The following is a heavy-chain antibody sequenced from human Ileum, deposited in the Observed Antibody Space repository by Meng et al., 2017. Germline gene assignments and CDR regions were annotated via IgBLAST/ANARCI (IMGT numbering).Heavy chain of an antibody. J-gene: IGHJ4*02. Sequence: QVPLQQWGAGLLKPSETLSLTCAVYGGSFSGYYWSWIRQPPGKGLEWIGEINHSGSTNYNPSLKSRVTISVDTSKNQFSLKLSSVTAADTAVYYCARTRRGSSGWYMGYWGQGTLVTVSS. CDR1: GGSFSGYY. V-gene: IGHV4-34*01. CDR2: INHSGST. D-gene: IGHD6-19*01. CDR3: ARTRRGSSGWYMGY.